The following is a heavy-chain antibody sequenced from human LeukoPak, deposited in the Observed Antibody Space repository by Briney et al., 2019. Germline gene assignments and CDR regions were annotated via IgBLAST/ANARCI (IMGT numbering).Heavy chain of an antibody. CDR2: ISYDGSNK. V-gene: IGHV3-30*18. CDR3: AKVPYCYDSGGYWDAFDI. CDR1: GFTFSSND. J-gene: IGHJ3*02. D-gene: IGHD3-22*01. Sequence: GGSLRLSCAASGFTFSSNDMHWVRQAPGKGLEWVAVISYDGSNKYYADSVKRRFTICSDNSKNTLYLQMNSLRAEDRAVYYCAKVPYCYDSGGYWDAFDIWGQGTMVTVSS.